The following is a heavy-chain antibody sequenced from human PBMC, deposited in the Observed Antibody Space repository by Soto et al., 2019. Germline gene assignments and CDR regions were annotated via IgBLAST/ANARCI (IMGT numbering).Heavy chain of an antibody. CDR3: SYGSSFDY. D-gene: IGHD3-10*01. Sequence: LSLTCTVSGASLRRGSDYWSCIRKPPGKGLEWIGYISHSGSTNYDASLMCRLPMSVDTSQNHFSLLLKSVTAADTAVYYSSYGSSFDYWGQGTLVTVS. V-gene: IGHV4-61*03. J-gene: IGHJ4*02. CDR2: ISHSGST. CDR1: GASLRRGSDY.